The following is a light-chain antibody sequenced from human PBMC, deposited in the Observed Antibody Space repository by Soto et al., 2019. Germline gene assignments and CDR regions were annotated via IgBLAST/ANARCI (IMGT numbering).Light chain of an antibody. J-gene: IGKJ2*01. Sequence: EIVLTQSPGTLSLSPGERATLSCRASQSVSSSYLAWYQQKPGQAPRLLIYGASSRATDIPDRFSGSGSGTDFTLTISSLESEDFAVYYCQQYGSSPYTFGQGTKLEIK. CDR2: GAS. V-gene: IGKV3-20*01. CDR1: QSVSSSY. CDR3: QQYGSSPYT.